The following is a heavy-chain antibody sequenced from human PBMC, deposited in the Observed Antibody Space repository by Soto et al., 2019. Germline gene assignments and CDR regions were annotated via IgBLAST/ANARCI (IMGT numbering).Heavy chain of an antibody. J-gene: IGHJ4*02. CDR3: AYGDSRGPFDS. D-gene: IGHD4-17*01. CDR2: IYNSGST. CDR1: GGSISSYY. V-gene: IGHV4-59*01. Sequence: SETLSLTCTVSGGSISSYYWSWVRQPPGKGLEWIGYIYNSGSTNYNPSLKSRVTISVDTSKNQFSLKLSSVTAADTAVYYCAYGDSRGPFDSWGQGTLVTVSS.